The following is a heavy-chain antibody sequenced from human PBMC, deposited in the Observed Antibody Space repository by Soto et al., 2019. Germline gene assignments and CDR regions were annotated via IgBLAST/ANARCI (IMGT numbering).Heavy chain of an antibody. Sequence: ASVKVSCKASGGTFSSYAISWLRQAPGQGLEWMGGIIPIFGTANYAQKFQGRVTITADESTSTAYMELSSLRSEDTAVYYCARDRAVTTYYYGMDVWGQGTTVTVSS. CDR3: ARDRAVTTYYYGMDV. V-gene: IGHV1-69*13. D-gene: IGHD4-17*01. J-gene: IGHJ6*02. CDR2: IIPIFGTA. CDR1: GGTFSSYA.